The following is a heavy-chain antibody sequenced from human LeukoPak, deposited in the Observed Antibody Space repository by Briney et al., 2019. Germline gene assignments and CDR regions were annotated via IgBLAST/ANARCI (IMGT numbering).Heavy chain of an antibody. D-gene: IGHD6-19*01. Sequence: GGSLRLSCAASGFTFSSYAMSWVRQAPGKGLEWVSAISGSGGSTYYADSVKGRFTISRDNAKNSLYLQMNSLRAEDTAVYYCARDSSSSGWYFDYYYGMDVWGQGTTVTVSS. CDR2: ISGSGGST. J-gene: IGHJ6*02. V-gene: IGHV3-23*01. CDR3: ARDSSSSGWYFDYYYGMDV. CDR1: GFTFSSYA.